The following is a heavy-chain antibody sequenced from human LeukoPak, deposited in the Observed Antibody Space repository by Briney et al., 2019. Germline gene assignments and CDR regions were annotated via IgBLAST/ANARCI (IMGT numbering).Heavy chain of an antibody. V-gene: IGHV4-61*08. D-gene: IGHD3-10*01. Sequence: PSETLSLTCTVSGGSISSGDYYWSWIRQPPGKGLEWIGYIYYSGSTNYNPSLKSRVTISVDTSKNQFSLKLSSVTAADTAVYYCARERTMVRGVIITDYWGQGTLVTVSS. J-gene: IGHJ4*02. CDR2: IYYSGST. CDR1: GGSISSGDYY. CDR3: ARERTMVRGVIITDY.